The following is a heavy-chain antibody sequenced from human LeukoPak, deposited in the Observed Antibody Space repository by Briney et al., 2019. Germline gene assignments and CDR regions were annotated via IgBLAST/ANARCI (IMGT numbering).Heavy chain of an antibody. CDR1: GFTFSSYG. V-gene: IGHV3-30*02. CDR3: SKDLTSDFGGDLDP. D-gene: IGHD3-10*01. Sequence: GGSLRLSCALSGFTFSSYGMHWVRQAPGKGLEWVALISFDGSQKYYADSVKGRFTISRDNSKSTVYLQMNSLRVEDAAVYYCSKDLTSDFGGDLDPWGQGTLVTVSS. J-gene: IGHJ5*02. CDR2: ISFDGSQK.